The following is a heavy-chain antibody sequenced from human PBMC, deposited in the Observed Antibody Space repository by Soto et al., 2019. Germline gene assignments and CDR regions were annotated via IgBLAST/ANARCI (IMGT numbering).Heavy chain of an antibody. V-gene: IGHV4-34*01. Sequence: QVQLQQWGAGLLKPSETLSLTCAVYGGSFSGYYWSWIRQPPGKGLEWIGEINHSGSPNYNTSLKRRVTISEDTSKHQSSQKLSSVTAEDTAVYYCARGSRVQLWLLSDYYYGMDVWGQGTTVTVSS. CDR3: ARGSRVQLWLLSDYYYGMDV. J-gene: IGHJ6*02. CDR2: INHSGSP. D-gene: IGHD5-18*01. CDR1: GGSFSGYY.